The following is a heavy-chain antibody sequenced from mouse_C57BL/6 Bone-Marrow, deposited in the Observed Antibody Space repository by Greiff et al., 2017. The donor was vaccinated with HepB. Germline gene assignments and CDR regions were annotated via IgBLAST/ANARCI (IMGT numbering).Heavy chain of an antibody. CDR3: ASSSTVVAPYYAMDY. CDR1: GFNIKDYY. CDR2: IDPEDGET. D-gene: IGHD1-1*01. Sequence: EVQLQHSGAELVKPGASVKLSCTASGFNIKDYYMHWVKQRTEQGLEWIGRIDPEDGETKYAPKFQGKATITADTSSNTAYLQLSSLTSEDTAVYYCASSSTVVAPYYAMDYWGQGTSVTVSS. J-gene: IGHJ4*01. V-gene: IGHV14-2*01.